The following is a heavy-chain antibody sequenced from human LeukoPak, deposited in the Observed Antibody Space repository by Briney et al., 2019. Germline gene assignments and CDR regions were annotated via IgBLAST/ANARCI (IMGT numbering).Heavy chain of an antibody. CDR2: ISAYNGNT. D-gene: IGHD3-16*01. CDR1: GFTFTSYG. CDR3: ARGGRDGMDV. Sequence: ASVKVSCKASGFTFTSYGFTWVRQAPGQGLEWMGWISAYNGNTNYAQNFQGRVTITTDTSTTTVYMELRSLRSDDTAVYYCARGGRDGMDVWGQGTTVTVSS. J-gene: IGHJ6*02. V-gene: IGHV1-18*01.